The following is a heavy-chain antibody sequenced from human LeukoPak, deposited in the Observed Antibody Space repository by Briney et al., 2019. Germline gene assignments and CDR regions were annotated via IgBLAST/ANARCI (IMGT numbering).Heavy chain of an antibody. J-gene: IGHJ4*02. CDR1: GYSFTSYW. CDR2: IFPGDSDT. CDR3: ARERPGSSGWYTH. V-gene: IGHV5-51*01. D-gene: IGHD6-19*01. Sequence: GESLKISCKGSGYSFTSYWIGWVRQMPGKGREWMWIIFPGDSDTRYSPSFLGEVTFSVDMSTATAYLEWSSLKASDSAMYFCARERPGSSGWYTHWGQGTLVTVSS.